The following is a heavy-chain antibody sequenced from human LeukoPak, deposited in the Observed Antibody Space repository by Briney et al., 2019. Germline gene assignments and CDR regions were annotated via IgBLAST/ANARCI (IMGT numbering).Heavy chain of an antibody. CDR2: ISSNGGST. Sequence: GGSLRLSCSASGFTFSSYTMHWVRQAPGKGLESVSAISSNGGSTYYADSVKGRFTISRDNSKNTLYLQMSSLRAEDTAVYYCVKADYYDTSNYYYRYFQYWGQGTLVTVSS. V-gene: IGHV3-64D*09. CDR1: GFTFSSYT. D-gene: IGHD3-22*01. J-gene: IGHJ1*01. CDR3: VKADYYDTSNYYYRYFQY.